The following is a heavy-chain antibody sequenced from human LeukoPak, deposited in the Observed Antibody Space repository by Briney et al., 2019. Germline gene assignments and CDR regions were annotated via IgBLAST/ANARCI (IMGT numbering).Heavy chain of an antibody. J-gene: IGHJ4*02. CDR1: GGSISSSSYY. V-gene: IGHV4-39*07. CDR2: IYYSGST. Sequence: PSETLSLTCTVAGGSISSSSYYWGWIRQPPGRGLEWIGSIYYSGSTYYNPPLKRRVTISVDTSKNQFSLKLSSVTAADTAVYYCASDPSGDFDYWGQGTLVTVSS. CDR3: ASDPSGDFDY. D-gene: IGHD3-10*01.